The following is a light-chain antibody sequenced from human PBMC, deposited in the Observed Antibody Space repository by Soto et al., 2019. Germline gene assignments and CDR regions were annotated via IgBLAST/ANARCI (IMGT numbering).Light chain of an antibody. J-gene: IGKJ4*01. CDR3: QQYKCRPLV. CDR1: QSISIN. Sequence: AMPQAAATVSVSHEESAILSCRASQSISINLAWYQQKPGQAPRLLIYGASTRATGIPARFSGSAFGTLLPLTFCNLRSEDLAVYYSQQYKCRPLVFGAGTKVDIK. CDR2: GAS. V-gene: IGKV3-15*01.